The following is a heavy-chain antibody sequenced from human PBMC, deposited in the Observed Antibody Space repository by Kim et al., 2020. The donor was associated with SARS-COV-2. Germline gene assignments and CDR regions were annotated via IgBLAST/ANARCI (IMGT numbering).Heavy chain of an antibody. J-gene: IGHJ6*02. Sequence: PSFQGHVTISADKSISTAYLQWSSLKASDTAMYYCARFRSSIVVRYGMDVWGQGTTVTVSS. V-gene: IGHV5-10-1*01. D-gene: IGHD2-21*01. CDR3: ARFRSSIVVRYGMDV.